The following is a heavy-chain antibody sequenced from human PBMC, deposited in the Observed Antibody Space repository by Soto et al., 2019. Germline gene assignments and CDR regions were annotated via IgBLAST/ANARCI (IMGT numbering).Heavy chain of an antibody. CDR2: INHSGRV. Sequence: PSETLSLTCAVYGGYFSGHSWTWIRQSPGKGLEWIGDINHSGRVNYSPSLKSRVTISLDTSKNQFSLTLSAVTAADTAMYYCSTRAYDTNGYYRFDPWGQGTLVTVS. D-gene: IGHD3-22*01. J-gene: IGHJ5*01. CDR1: GGYFSGHS. V-gene: IGHV4-34*01. CDR3: STRAYDTNGYYRFDP.